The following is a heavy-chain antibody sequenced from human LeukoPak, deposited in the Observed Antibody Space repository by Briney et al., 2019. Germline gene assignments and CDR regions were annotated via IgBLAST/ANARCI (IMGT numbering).Heavy chain of an antibody. CDR1: GGSISSSSYY. CDR2: IYYSGST. V-gene: IGHV4-39*02. Sequence: SETLSLTCTVSGGSISSSSYYWGWIRQPPGKGLEWIGSIYYSGSTYYNPSLKSRVTISVDTSKNQFSLKLSSVTAADTAVYYCARDHDLAATRTGEFDPWGQGTLVTVSS. CDR3: ARDHDLAATRTGEFDP. J-gene: IGHJ5*02. D-gene: IGHD1-1*01.